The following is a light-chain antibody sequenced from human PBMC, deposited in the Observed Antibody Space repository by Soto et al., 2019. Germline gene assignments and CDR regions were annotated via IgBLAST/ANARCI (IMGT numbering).Light chain of an antibody. CDR3: QQYGTSPMYT. J-gene: IGKJ2*01. CDR2: GSS. Sequence: EIVLTQSPGTLSLSPGERATLSCRASQIVSTTYLAWYQQKPGQAPRLLIYGSSSRAPGIPDRFSGSGSGTDFTLYIRRLEPEDFAVYYCQQYGTSPMYTFGQGTKLEI. CDR1: QIVSTTY. V-gene: IGKV3-20*01.